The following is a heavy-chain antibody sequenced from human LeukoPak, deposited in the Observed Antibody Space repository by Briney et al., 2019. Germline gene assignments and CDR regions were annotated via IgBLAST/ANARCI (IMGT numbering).Heavy chain of an antibody. V-gene: IGHV3-23*01. CDR2: ISGSDGST. Sequence: GGSLRLSCAASGFTFSSYVMSWVRQAPGKGLEWVSGISGSDGSTYYADSVKGRFTISRDNSKNTLYLQMNSLRAEDTAVHYCAKGQMYYYGSGSNHDAYDIWGQGTMVTVSS. D-gene: IGHD3-10*01. CDR1: GFTFSSYV. CDR3: AKGQMYYYGSGSNHDAYDI. J-gene: IGHJ3*02.